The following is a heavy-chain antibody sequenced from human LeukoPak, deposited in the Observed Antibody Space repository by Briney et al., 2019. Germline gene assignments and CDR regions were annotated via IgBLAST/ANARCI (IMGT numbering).Heavy chain of an antibody. CDR2: ISGSGGST. CDR3: AKGASGELSLGAFDI. J-gene: IGHJ3*02. Sequence: GGSPRLSCAASGFTFSSYSMNWVRQAPGKGLEWVSAISGSGGSTYYADSVKGRFTISRDNSKNTLYLQMNSLRAEDTAVYYCAKGASGELSLGAFDIWGQGTMVTVSS. CDR1: GFTFSSYS. D-gene: IGHD3-16*02. V-gene: IGHV3-23*01.